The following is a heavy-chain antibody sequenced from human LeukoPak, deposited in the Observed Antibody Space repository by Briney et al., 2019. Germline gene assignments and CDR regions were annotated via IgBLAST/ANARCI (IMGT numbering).Heavy chain of an antibody. Sequence: GGSLRLSCAASGFTFSSYAMSWVRQAPGKGLAWVSALSGSGGSTYYADSVKGRINISRVNSKNTLYRQMNSLRAEDTAVYYFAKAETVTQRGYFDYWGQGTLVTVSS. CDR1: GFTFSSYA. J-gene: IGHJ4*02. D-gene: IGHD4-17*01. CDR2: LSGSGGST. V-gene: IGHV3-23*01. CDR3: AKAETVTQRGYFDY.